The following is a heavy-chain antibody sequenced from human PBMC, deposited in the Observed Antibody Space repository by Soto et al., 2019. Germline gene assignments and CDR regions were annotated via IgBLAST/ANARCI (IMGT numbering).Heavy chain of an antibody. V-gene: IGHV3-21*01. J-gene: IGHJ6*02. D-gene: IGHD2-2*01. CDR3: ARDRVVVVPAASHYYYYYGMDV. CDR1: GFTFSSYS. CDR2: ISSSSSYI. Sequence: EVQLVESGGGLVKPGGSLRLSCAASGFTFSSYSMNWVRQAPGKGLEWVSSISSSSSYIYYADSVKGRFTISRDNAKNSLYLQMNSLRAEDTAVYYCARDRVVVVPAASHYYYYYGMDVWGQGTTVTVSS.